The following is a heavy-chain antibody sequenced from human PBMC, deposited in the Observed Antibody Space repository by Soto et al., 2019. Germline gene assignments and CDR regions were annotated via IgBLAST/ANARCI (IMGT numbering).Heavy chain of an antibody. Sequence: SETLSLTCTVSGGSISSYYWSWIRQPPGKGLEWIGYIYYSGSTNYNPSLKSRVTISVDTSKNQFSLKLSSVTAADTAVYYCASTLPAWGIWFDPWGQGTLATVS. CDR1: GGSISSYY. CDR2: IYYSGST. CDR3: ASTLPAWGIWFDP. D-gene: IGHD3-16*01. J-gene: IGHJ5*02. V-gene: IGHV4-59*01.